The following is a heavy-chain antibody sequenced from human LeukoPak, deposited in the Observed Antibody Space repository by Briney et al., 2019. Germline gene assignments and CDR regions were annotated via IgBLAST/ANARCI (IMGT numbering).Heavy chain of an antibody. CDR3: ARDYRLLVRRGSGSYYNPFGY. CDR2: ISAYNGNT. Sequence: GASVKVSCKASGYTFTSYGISWVRQAPGQGLEWMGWISAYNGNTNYAQKLQGRVTMTTDTSTSTAYMELRSLRSDDTAVYYCARDYRLLVRRGSGSYYNPFGYWGQGTLVTVSS. V-gene: IGHV1-18*01. CDR1: GYTFTSYG. J-gene: IGHJ4*02. D-gene: IGHD3-10*01.